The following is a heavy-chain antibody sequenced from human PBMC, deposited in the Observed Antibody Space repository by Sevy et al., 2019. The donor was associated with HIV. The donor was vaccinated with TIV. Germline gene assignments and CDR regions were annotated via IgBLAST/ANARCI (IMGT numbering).Heavy chain of an antibody. CDR2: ISGSGSRT. V-gene: IGHV3-23*01. J-gene: IGHJ6*03. CDR3: AKGGGGHYDPDEIGYYFYYYNMDV. Sequence: GGSLRLSCAVSGFSFDSYGMTWVRQAPGKGLEWVSGISGSGSRTYYADSVKGRFIISRDNSKNTLDLQMNSLRSEDKGIFYCAKGGGGHYDPDEIGYYFYYYNMDVWGKGTTVTVSS. D-gene: IGHD3-22*01. CDR1: GFSFDSYG.